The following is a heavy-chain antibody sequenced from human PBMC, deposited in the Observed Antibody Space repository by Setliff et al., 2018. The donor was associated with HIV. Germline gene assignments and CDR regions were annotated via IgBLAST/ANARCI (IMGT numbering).Heavy chain of an antibody. V-gene: IGHV3-7*03. D-gene: IGHD1-26*01. CDR3: TRSKWGSGFDY. CDR2: VKQDGTET. CDR1: GFRFRSYW. Sequence: PGGSLRLSCAASGFRFRSYWMSWVRQAPGKGLESVADVKQDGTETLYVDSVKGRFTISRDNANNLVFLQMNSLKTEDTAMYYCTRSKWGSGFDYWGQGTLVTVSS. J-gene: IGHJ4*02.